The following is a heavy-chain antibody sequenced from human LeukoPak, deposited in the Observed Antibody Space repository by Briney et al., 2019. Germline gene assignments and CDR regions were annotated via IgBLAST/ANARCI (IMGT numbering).Heavy chain of an antibody. Sequence: ASVKVSCKASGYTFTSYGMSWVRQAPGQGLEWMGWISAYNGNTNYAQKLQGRVTMTKDTSTSTAYMELRSLRSDDTAVYYCGRDINYDFWSGYPSPYYYYGMDVWGQGTTVTVSS. CDR2: ISAYNGNT. D-gene: IGHD3-3*01. CDR1: GYTFTSYG. CDR3: GRDINYDFWSGYPSPYYYYGMDV. V-gene: IGHV1-18*01. J-gene: IGHJ6*02.